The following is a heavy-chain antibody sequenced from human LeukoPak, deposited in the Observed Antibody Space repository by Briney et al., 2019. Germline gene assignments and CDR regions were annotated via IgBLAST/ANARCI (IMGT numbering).Heavy chain of an antibody. Sequence: GGSLRLSCAASGFTFSSYAMHWVRQAPGKGLEWVAVISYDGSNKYYADSVKGRFTISRDNSKNTLYLQMNSLRAEGTAVYYCARSRRYCSSTSCPLFAYWGQGTLVTVSS. V-gene: IGHV3-30*04. J-gene: IGHJ4*02. D-gene: IGHD2-2*01. CDR1: GFTFSSYA. CDR3: ARSRRYCSSTSCPLFAY. CDR2: ISYDGSNK.